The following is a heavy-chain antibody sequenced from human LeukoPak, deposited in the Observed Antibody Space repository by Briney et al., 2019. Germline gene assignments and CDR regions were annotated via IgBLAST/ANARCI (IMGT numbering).Heavy chain of an antibody. CDR1: GYTFTGYY. J-gene: IGHJ5*02. CDR3: ARARGDDILTAFDP. Sequence: SVKVSCKASGYTFTGYYMHWVRQAPGQGLEWMGGIIPIFGTANYAQKFQGRVTITADKSTSTAYMELSSLRSEDTAVYYCARARGDDILTAFDPWGQGTLVTVSS. D-gene: IGHD3-9*01. CDR2: IIPIFGTA. V-gene: IGHV1-69*06.